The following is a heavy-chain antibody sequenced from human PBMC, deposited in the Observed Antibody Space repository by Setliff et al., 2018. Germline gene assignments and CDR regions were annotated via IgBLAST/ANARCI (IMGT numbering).Heavy chain of an antibody. V-gene: IGHV4-61*09. CDR1: GGSISSGNYY. J-gene: IGHJ6*03. D-gene: IGHD6-19*01. Sequence: PSETLSLTCTVSGGSISSGNYYWIWIRQPAGKALGWLGHIFARGSMNYNPSLRSRITISQDRSENQFSLTLSSVTAADTAVYYCAKFQYSSGGYGGSYQYRYMDVWGKGTTVTVSS. CDR3: AKFQYSSGGYGGSYQYRYMDV. CDR2: IFARGSM.